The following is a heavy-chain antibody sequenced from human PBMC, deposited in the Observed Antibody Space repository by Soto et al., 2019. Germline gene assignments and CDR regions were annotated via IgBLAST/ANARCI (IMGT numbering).Heavy chain of an antibody. V-gene: IGHV1-69*01. D-gene: IGHD6-6*01. Sequence: QVQLVQSGAEVKKPGSSVKVSCKASGGTFSSYAISWVRQAPGQGLEWMGGIIPIFGTANYAQEFQGRVTITADESTSTAYIELSSLTSEDTAVYYCARDGVAARRPAFDIWGQGTMVTVSS. J-gene: IGHJ3*02. CDR1: GGTFSSYA. CDR2: IIPIFGTA. CDR3: ARDGVAARRPAFDI.